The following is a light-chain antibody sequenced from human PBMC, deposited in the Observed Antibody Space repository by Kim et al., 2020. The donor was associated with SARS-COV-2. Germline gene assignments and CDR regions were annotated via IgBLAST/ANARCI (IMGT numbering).Light chain of an antibody. CDR1: QSIASNY. CDR2: GVS. Sequence: CPGERATLSCRASQSIASNYLAWYQQKPGQAPRLLIYGVSSRATGIPDRVSGSGSGTDFTLTISRLEPEDFAVYYCQQYGISPRTFGQGTKVDIK. CDR3: QQYGISPRT. J-gene: IGKJ1*01. V-gene: IGKV3-20*01.